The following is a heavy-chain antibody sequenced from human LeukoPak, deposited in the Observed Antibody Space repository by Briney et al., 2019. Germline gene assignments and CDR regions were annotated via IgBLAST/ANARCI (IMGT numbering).Heavy chain of an antibody. Sequence: GGSLRLSCAASGFTFDDYAMHWVRQAPGKGLEWVSGISRNSGSIGYADSVKGRFTISRDNAKNSLYLQMNSLRVEDTAVYYCARKVAFDIWGQGTMVTVSS. CDR3: ARKVAFDI. V-gene: IGHV3-9*01. CDR2: ISRNSGSI. CDR1: GFTFDDYA. J-gene: IGHJ3*02.